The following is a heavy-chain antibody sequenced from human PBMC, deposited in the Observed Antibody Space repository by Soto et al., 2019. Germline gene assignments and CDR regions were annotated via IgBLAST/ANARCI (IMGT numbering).Heavy chain of an antibody. CDR2: IRQDGSEK. V-gene: IGHV3-7*03. CDR3: ARDQETYYDFWSGYPPLEY. Sequence: EVQLVEPGGGLVQPGGSLRLSCEASGFTFDNYYMSWVRQAPGKGLEWVANIRQDGSEKYYLDSVKGRFTIARDNAKNSLSLEMNSLRAEDTAVYYCARDQETYYDFWSGYPPLEYWGQGTLVTVSS. D-gene: IGHD3-3*01. J-gene: IGHJ4*02. CDR1: GFTFDNYY.